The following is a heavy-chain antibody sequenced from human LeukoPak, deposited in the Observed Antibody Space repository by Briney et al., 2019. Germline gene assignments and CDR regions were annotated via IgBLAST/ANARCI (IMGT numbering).Heavy chain of an antibody. J-gene: IGHJ6*03. CDR2: IWYDGSNE. CDR3: ARDYCSGGSCYSFSYYYYMDV. CDR1: GFTFSSYS. D-gene: IGHD2-15*01. V-gene: IGHV3-33*01. Sequence: PGRSLRLSCAASGFTFSSYSMHWVRQAPGKGLEWVTVIWYDGSNEYYADSVRGRFTISRDNSKNTLYLQMNRLSPEDTAVYYCARDYCSGGSCYSFSYYYYMDVWGKGTTVTVSS.